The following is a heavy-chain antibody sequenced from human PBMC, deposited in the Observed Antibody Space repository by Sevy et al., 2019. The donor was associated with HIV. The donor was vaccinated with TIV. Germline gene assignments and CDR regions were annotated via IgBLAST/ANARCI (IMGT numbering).Heavy chain of an antibody. CDR3: AKDQGPVRFSEWLDAFDI. CDR1: GFTFSSYG. V-gene: IGHV3-30*18. D-gene: IGHD3-3*01. CDR2: ISYDGSNK. Sequence: GGSLRLSCAASGFTFSSYGMHWVRQAPGKGLEWVAVISYDGSNKYYADSVKGRFNISRDNSKNTLYLQMNSLRAEDTAVYYCAKDQGPVRFSEWLDAFDIWGQGTMVTVSS. J-gene: IGHJ3*02.